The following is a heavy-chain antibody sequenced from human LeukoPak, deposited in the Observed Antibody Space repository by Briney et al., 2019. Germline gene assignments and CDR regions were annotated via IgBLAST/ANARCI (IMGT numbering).Heavy chain of an antibody. CDR1: GFLRRKSGVG. Sequence: SGPTLVNPTQTLTLTCSFSGFLRRKSGVGVGWIRQPPGKALGWLGLTYWNDNKGYSPSLKSRLTVTTDTSKNQVVLTMTNMDPVDTATYYCAHRRAYDFWSGGPEWFDPWGQGTLVTVSS. J-gene: IGHJ5*02. CDR3: AHRRAYDFWSGGPEWFDP. V-gene: IGHV2-5*01. D-gene: IGHD3-3*01. CDR2: TYWNDNK.